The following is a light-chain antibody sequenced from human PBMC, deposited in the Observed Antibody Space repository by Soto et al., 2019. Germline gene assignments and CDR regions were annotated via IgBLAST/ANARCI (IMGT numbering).Light chain of an antibody. CDR2: GAS. CDR3: QQRSSWPLP. V-gene: IGKV3-11*01. J-gene: IGKJ4*02. CDR1: HILIKS. Sequence: EIVLTQSPSTLSLSPVESATLSCRAIHILIKSLVLYQQKPGQAPRLLIDGASHRATGIPARFSGSGSGTDFTLTISSLEPADFAVYFCQQRSSWPLPFGGGTNVDIK.